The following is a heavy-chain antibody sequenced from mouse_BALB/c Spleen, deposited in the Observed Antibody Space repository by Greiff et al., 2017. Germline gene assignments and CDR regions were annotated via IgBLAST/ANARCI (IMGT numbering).Heavy chain of an antibody. CDR1: GFAFSSYD. V-gene: IGHV5-12-1*01. Sequence: EVKLMESGGGLVKPGGSLKLSCAASGFAFSSYDMSWVRQTPEKRLEWVAYISSGGGSTYYPDTVKGRFTISRDNAKNTLYLQMSSLKSEDTAMYYCARHHYYGSSYTYAMDYWGQGTSVTVSS. D-gene: IGHD1-1*01. J-gene: IGHJ4*01. CDR3: ARHHYYGSSYTYAMDY. CDR2: ISSGGGST.